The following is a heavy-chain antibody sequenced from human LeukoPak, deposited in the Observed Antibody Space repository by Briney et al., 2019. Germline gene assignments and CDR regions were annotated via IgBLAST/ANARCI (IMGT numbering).Heavy chain of an antibody. CDR3: ARGDFTIFGVADYYYYGMDV. V-gene: IGHV1-46*01. J-gene: IGHJ6*02. Sequence: ASVKVSCKASGYTFTSYYMHWVRQAPGQGLEWMGIINPSGGSTSYARKFQGRVTMTRDTSTSTVYMELSSLRSEDTAVYYCARGDFTIFGVADYYYYGMDVWGQGTTVTVSS. D-gene: IGHD3-3*01. CDR1: GYTFTSYY. CDR2: INPSGGST.